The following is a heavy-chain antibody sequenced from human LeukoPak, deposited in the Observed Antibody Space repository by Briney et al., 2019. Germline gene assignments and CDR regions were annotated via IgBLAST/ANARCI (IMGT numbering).Heavy chain of an antibody. CDR2: IYYSGGT. J-gene: IGHJ3*02. CDR3: ARPNSNYLGNDAFDI. CDR1: GGSISSSSYY. V-gene: IGHV4-39*07. Sequence: PSETLSLTCTVSGGSISSSSYYWGWIRQPPGKGLEWIGSIYYSGGTYYNPSLKSRVTISVDTSKNQFSLKLSSVTAADTAVYYCARPNSNYLGNDAFDIWGQGTVVTVSS. D-gene: IGHD4-11*01.